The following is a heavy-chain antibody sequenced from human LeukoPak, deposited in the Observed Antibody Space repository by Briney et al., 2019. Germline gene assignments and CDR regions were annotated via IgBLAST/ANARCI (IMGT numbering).Heavy chain of an antibody. CDR3: ARAGVAAAGTLDY. V-gene: IGHV1-69*04. CDR1: GGTFSSYA. Sequence: SVKVSCKASGGTFSSYAISWVRQAPRQGLEWMGRIIPILGIANYAQKFQGGVTITADKSTSTAYMELSSLRSEDTAVYYCARAGVAAAGTLDYWGQGTLVTVSS. J-gene: IGHJ4*02. D-gene: IGHD6-13*01. CDR2: IIPILGIA.